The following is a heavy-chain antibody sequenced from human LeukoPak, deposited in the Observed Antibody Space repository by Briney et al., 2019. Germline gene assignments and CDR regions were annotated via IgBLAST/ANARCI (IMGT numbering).Heavy chain of an antibody. V-gene: IGHV4-61*01. CDR2: IYYSGST. D-gene: IGHD3-22*01. CDR1: GGSVSSGSYY. J-gene: IGHJ4*02. CDR3: ARSGYGEYYYDSSGYYLFDY. Sequence: KPSETLSLTCTVSGGSVSSGSYYWSWIRQPPGKGLEWIGYIYYSGSTNYNPSLKSRVTISVDTSKNQFSLKLSSVTAADTAVYYCARSGYGEYYYDSSGYYLFDYWGQGTLVTVSS.